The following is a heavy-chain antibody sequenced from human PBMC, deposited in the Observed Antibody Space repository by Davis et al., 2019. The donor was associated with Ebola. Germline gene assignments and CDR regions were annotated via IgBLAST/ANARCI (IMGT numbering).Heavy chain of an antibody. CDR2: INAGNGNT. CDR1: GYTFSYRY. D-gene: IGHD3-22*01. J-gene: IGHJ3*02. Sequence: AASVKVSCKASGYTFSYRYLHWVRQAPGQALEWMGWINAGNGNTKYSQKFQGRVTITRDTSASTAYMELSSLRSEDTAVYYCARVHSSGPDASDIWGQGTMVTVSS. CDR3: ARVHSSGPDASDI. V-gene: IGHV1-3*01.